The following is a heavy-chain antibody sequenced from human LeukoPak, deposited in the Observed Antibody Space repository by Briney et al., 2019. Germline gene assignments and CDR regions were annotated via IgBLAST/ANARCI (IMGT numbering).Heavy chain of an antibody. D-gene: IGHD3-16*01. CDR2: IKSKTDGGTR. V-gene: IGHV3-15*01. Sequence: GGSLRLSCAASGFTFSDAWMSWVRQLPGKGLEWVGRIKSKTDGGTRDYAAPVKGRFTISRHDSKNTLYLQMNSLKTEDTGIYYCTTDYVWWSYEVYWGQGTLVTVSS. J-gene: IGHJ4*02. CDR1: GFTFSDAW. CDR3: TTDYVWWSYEVY.